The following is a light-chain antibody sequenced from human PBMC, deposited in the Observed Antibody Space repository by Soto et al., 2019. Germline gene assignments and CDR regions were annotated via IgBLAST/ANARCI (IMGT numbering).Light chain of an antibody. J-gene: IGKJ2*01. CDR1: QSISSY. CDR3: QQSYSTPPYT. Sequence: DIQMTQSPSSLSASVGDRVTITCRASQSISSYLNWYQQKPGKAPKLLIYAASSLQSGVPSRFSGSGSGTDFTLTISSLQPEDFATYYGQQSYSTPPYTFGQVTKLEIK. CDR2: AAS. V-gene: IGKV1-39*01.